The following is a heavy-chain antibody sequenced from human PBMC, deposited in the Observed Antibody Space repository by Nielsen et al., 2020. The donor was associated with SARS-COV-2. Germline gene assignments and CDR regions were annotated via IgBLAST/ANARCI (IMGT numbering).Heavy chain of an antibody. V-gene: IGHV3-74*01. Sequence: GGSLRLSCAASGFTFSSYWMHWVRHAPGKGLVWVSRINSDGSSTNYADSVKGRFTISRDNAKNSLYLQMNSLRAEDTAVYYCARVFSYYGSGSYHFDYWGQGTLVTVSS. D-gene: IGHD3-10*01. CDR2: INSDGSST. J-gene: IGHJ4*02. CDR1: GFTFSSYW. CDR3: ARVFSYYGSGSYHFDY.